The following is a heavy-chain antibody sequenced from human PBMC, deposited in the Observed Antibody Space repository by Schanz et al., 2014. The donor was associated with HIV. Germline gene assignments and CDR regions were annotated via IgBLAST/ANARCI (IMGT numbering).Heavy chain of an antibody. CDR3: ARDGGSSSVIYYYYYGMDV. CDR2: IWYDGSNK. Sequence: QVQLVESGGGVVQPGRSLRLSCAASGFTFSSYGMHWVRQAPGKGLEWVAIIWYDGSNKYYADSVKGRFTISRDNSKNTLYLQMNSLRAEDTAVYYCARDGGSSSVIYYYYYGMDVWGQGTTVTVSS. D-gene: IGHD6-6*01. CDR1: GFTFSSYG. J-gene: IGHJ6*02. V-gene: IGHV3-33*08.